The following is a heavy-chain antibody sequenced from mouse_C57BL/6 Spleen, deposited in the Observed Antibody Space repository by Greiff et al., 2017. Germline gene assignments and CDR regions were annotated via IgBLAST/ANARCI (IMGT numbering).Heavy chain of an antibody. CDR1: GYTFTSYG. V-gene: IGHV1-81*01. CDR3: ARERGYDYDKAMDY. Sequence: LQESGAELARPGASVKLSCKASGYTFTSYGISWVKQRTGQGLEWIGEIYPRSGNTYYNEKFKGKATLTAEKSSSTAYMELRSLKSEDSAVYCCARERGYDYDKAMDYWGQGTSVTVSS. CDR2: IYPRSGNT. D-gene: IGHD2-4*01. J-gene: IGHJ4*01.